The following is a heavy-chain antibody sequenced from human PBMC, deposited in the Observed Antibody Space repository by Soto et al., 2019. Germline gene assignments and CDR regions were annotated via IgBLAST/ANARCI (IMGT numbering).Heavy chain of an antibody. V-gene: IGHV3-15*07. D-gene: IGHD2-15*01. CDR2: IKSKTDGGTT. Sequence: EVQLVESGGGLVKPGGSLRLSCAASGFTFSNAWMNWVRQAPGKGLEWVGRIKSKTDGGTTDYAAPVKGRFTISRDDSKNMLYLQMNSLKTEDTAVYYCTTDWEDIVVVVAALGWGQGTLVTVSS. J-gene: IGHJ4*02. CDR3: TTDWEDIVVVVAALG. CDR1: GFTFSNAW.